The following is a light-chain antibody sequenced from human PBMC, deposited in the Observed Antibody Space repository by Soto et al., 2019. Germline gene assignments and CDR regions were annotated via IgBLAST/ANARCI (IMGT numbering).Light chain of an antibody. CDR3: QQYNSYLT. Sequence: EIVLTQSPATLSLSPGERATLSCRASQSVSSYLAWYQQKPGQAPRLLIYDASNRATGIPARFSGSGSGTDFTLTISSLEPDDFATYYCQQYNSYLTFGGGTKVDIK. J-gene: IGKJ4*01. V-gene: IGKV3-11*01. CDR1: QSVSSY. CDR2: DAS.